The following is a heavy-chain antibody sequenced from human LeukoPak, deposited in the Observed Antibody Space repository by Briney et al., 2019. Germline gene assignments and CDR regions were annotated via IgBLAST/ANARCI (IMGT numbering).Heavy chain of an antibody. D-gene: IGHD3-9*01. V-gene: IGHV1-69*13. CDR1: GYTFADYY. CDR2: IIPIFGTA. Sequence: SVKVSCKASGYTFADYYIHWVRQAPGQGLEWMGGIIPIFGTANYAQKFQGRVTITADESTSTAYMELSSLRSEDTAVYYCARDLRGNYDILTGYYPAFDYWGQGTLVTVSS. J-gene: IGHJ4*02. CDR3: ARDLRGNYDILTGYYPAFDY.